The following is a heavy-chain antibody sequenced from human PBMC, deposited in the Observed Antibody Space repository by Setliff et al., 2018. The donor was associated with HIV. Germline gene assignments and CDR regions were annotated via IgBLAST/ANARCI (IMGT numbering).Heavy chain of an antibody. Sequence: PSETLSLTCAVYGGSFSGYYWSWIRQPPGKGLEWIGEVTHSGRTNYNPSLESRVTTSVDTSKKQFSLRQTSVTAADTAVYYCARGVRDNSGWSSYYFDYWGQGTLVTVSS. J-gene: IGHJ4*02. CDR3: ARGVRDNSGWSSYYFDY. CDR1: GGSFSGYY. CDR2: VTHSGRT. D-gene: IGHD6-19*01. V-gene: IGHV4-34*01.